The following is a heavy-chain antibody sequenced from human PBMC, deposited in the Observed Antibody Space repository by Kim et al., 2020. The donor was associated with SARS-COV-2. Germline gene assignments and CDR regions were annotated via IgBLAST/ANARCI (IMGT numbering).Heavy chain of an antibody. CDR2: IWYDGSNK. V-gene: IGHV3-33*01. CDR1: GFTFSSYG. J-gene: IGHJ6*01. D-gene: IGHD3-9*01. CDR3: ARDPATIYFDWLRLGALNYYYYGMDV. Sequence: GGSLRLSCAASGFTFSSYGMHWVRQAPGKGLEWVAVIWYDGSNKYYADSVKGRFTISRDNSKNTLYLQMNSLRAEDTAVYYCARDPATIYFDWLRLGALNYYYYGMDVWGQGATVTVSS.